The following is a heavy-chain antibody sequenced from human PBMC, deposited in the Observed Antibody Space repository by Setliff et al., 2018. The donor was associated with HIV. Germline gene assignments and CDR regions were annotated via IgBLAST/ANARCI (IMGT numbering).Heavy chain of an antibody. Sequence: PSETLSLTCIVSGGSISSYYWSWIRQPAGKGLEWIGRMYSSGITNYNPSLKSRVTMSVDTSKDQFYLKLTSVTAADTAVYYCARGGSVGSPEVVWGEGTTVTVSS. CDR2: MYSSGIT. V-gene: IGHV4-4*07. J-gene: IGHJ6*04. CDR3: ARGGSVGSPEVV. D-gene: IGHD6-25*01. CDR1: GGSISSYY.